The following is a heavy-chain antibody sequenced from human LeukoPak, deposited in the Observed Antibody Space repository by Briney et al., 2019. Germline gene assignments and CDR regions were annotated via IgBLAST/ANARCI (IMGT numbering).Heavy chain of an antibody. V-gene: IGHV4-59*08. CDR3: ARHLLQSEDYFDY. CDR2: IYYSGST. J-gene: IGHJ4*02. D-gene: IGHD1-26*01. Sequence: SETLSLTCTVSGGSISSYYWSWIRQPPGKGLEWIGYIYYSGSTNYNPSLKSRVTISVDTSKNPFSLKLTSVTAADTAVYYCARHLLQSEDYFDYWGQGTLVTVSS. CDR1: GGSISSYY.